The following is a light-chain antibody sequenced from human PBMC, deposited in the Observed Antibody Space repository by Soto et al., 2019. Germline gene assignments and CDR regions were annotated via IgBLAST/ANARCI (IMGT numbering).Light chain of an antibody. J-gene: IGLJ1*01. CDR3: VSFAGGTEV. V-gene: IGLV2-8*01. CDR1: SSDVGAYIF. Sequence: QSVLTQPPSASGSPGQSVTISCTGTSSDVGAYIFVSWYQQHPGKAPKLMVYDVNRRPPGVPDRFFGSKSGNTASLTVSGLQAEDEADYYCVSFAGGTEVFGTGTKVTVL. CDR2: DVN.